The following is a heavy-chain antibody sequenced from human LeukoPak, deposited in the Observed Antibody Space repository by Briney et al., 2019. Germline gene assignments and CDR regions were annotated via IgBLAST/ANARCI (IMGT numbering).Heavy chain of an antibody. CDR2: ISSSSTYI. Sequence: GGSLRLSCAASGFTFNAYTMNWVRRAPGKGLEWVSSISSSSTYIYYADSVKGRFTISRDNAKNSLFLQMNSLRAEDTAVYYCARDSGSSSWYPYYFDYWGQGTLVTVSS. D-gene: IGHD6-13*01. CDR1: GFTFNAYT. V-gene: IGHV3-21*04. J-gene: IGHJ4*02. CDR3: ARDSGSSSWYPYYFDY.